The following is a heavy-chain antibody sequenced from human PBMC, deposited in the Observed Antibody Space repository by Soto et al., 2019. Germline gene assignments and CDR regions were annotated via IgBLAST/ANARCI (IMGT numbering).Heavy chain of an antibody. CDR3: ARTPYCSSTSCFLLPYPLPVPNAFDI. CDR2: ISAYNGNT. CDR1: GYTFTSYG. V-gene: IGHV1-18*01. D-gene: IGHD2-2*01. J-gene: IGHJ3*02. Sequence: ASVKVSCKASGYTFTSYGISWVRQAPGQGLERMGWISAYNGNTNYAQKLQGRVTMTTDTSTSTAYMELRSLRSDDTAVYHCARTPYCSSTSCFLLPYPLPVPNAFDIWGQGTMVT.